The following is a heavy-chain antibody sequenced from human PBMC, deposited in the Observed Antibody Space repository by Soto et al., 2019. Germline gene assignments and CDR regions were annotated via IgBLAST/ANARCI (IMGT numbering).Heavy chain of an antibody. CDR2: IGAYNGHT. Sequence: ASVKVSCKASGYTFTNSGISWVRQAPGQGLEWMGWIGAYNGHTKYAQKLQGRVTMTTDTYTSTAYMELRSLKSDDTAVYYCAREDYYDSSGYLPVRYYFGMDVWGQGTTVTVSS. CDR3: AREDYYDSSGYLPVRYYFGMDV. CDR1: GYTFTNSG. J-gene: IGHJ6*02. D-gene: IGHD3-22*01. V-gene: IGHV1-18*01.